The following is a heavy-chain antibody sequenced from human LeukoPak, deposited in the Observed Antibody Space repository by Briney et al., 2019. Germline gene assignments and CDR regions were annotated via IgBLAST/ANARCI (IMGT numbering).Heavy chain of an antibody. Sequence: GGSLRLSCAASGFTVSGGYMTWVRQAPGKGLEWVSVIYSGGSTYYVDSVKGRLTISRDNSKNTLCLQMNSLRAEDTAVYYCARGTSYDFDYWGQGTLVTVSS. CDR3: ARGTSYDFDY. V-gene: IGHV3-66*01. CDR2: IYSGGST. J-gene: IGHJ4*02. D-gene: IGHD1-26*01. CDR1: GFTVSGGY.